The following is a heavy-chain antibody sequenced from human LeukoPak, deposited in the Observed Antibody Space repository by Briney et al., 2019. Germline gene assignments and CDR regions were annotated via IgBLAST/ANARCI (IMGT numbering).Heavy chain of an antibody. CDR1: GFSINNYW. Sequence: GGPLGLSGAVSGFSINNYWMTGYGKAQGKGLECVAHIKGDASEKHYVDSVKGRFTISRDNAENSLYLQMNSLRAEDTAVYYCARQAGVTWGQGTLVTVSS. D-gene: IGHD6-19*01. CDR3: ARQAGVT. J-gene: IGHJ5*02. V-gene: IGHV3-7*01. CDR2: IKGDASEK.